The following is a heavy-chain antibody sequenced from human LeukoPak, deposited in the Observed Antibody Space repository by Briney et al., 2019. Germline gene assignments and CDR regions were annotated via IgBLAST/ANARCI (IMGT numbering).Heavy chain of an antibody. J-gene: IGHJ4*02. CDR3: TRGDYYDSSGYYFLFDY. D-gene: IGHD3-22*01. Sequence: GGSLRLSCTASGFTFGDYAMSWVRQAPGKGLEWVGFIRSRPYGGTTEYAASVKGRFIISRDDSESIAYLQMNSLKIEDTAVYYCTRGDYYDSSGYYFLFDYWGQGTLVTVSS. CDR2: IRSRPYGGTT. CDR1: GFTFGDYA. V-gene: IGHV3-49*04.